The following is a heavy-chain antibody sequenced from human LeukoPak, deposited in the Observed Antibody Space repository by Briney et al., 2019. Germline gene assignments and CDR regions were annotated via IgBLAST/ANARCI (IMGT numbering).Heavy chain of an antibody. V-gene: IGHV3-30*14. D-gene: IGHD3-10*01. Sequence: GGSLRLSCAASGFSFSSYAMHWVRQAPGKGLEWVAVISYDGSNKYYADSVKGRFTISRDNSKNTLYLQMNSLRAEDTAVYYCARYYYYGSGSPDYGMDVWGQGTTVTVSS. J-gene: IGHJ6*02. CDR2: ISYDGSNK. CDR3: ARYYYYGSGSPDYGMDV. CDR1: GFSFSSYA.